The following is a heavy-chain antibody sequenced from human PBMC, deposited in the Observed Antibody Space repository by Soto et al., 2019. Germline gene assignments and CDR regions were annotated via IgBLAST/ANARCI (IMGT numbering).Heavy chain of an antibody. V-gene: IGHV3-7*03. CDR1: GFTSSSYW. CDR2: IAQDGSEK. Sequence: GGSLRLSCAASGFTSSSYWMTWVRQAPGKGLEWVANIAQDGSEKHYVDSVKGRFTISRDNGKNSLSLQMNSLRAEDTAVYYCARGTALRYCTSSSCPGLDVSGQGPTVTVYS. J-gene: IGHJ6*02. CDR3: ARGTALRYCTSSSCPGLDV. D-gene: IGHD2-2*01.